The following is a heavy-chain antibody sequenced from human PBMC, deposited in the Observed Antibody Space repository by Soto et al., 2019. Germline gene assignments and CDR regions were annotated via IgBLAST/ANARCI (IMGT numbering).Heavy chain of an antibody. V-gene: IGHV1-69*13. J-gene: IGHJ4*02. CDR1: GGTFSSYA. Sequence: ASVKVSCKASGGTFSSYAISWVRPAPGQGLEWMGGIIPIFGTANYAQKFQGRVTITADESTSTAYMELSSLRSEDTAVYYCARVRWIQLFSPFDYWGQGTLVTVSS. CDR3: ARVRWIQLFSPFDY. CDR2: IIPIFGTA. D-gene: IGHD5-18*01.